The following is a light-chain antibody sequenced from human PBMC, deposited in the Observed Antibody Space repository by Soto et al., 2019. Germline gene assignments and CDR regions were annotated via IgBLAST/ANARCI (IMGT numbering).Light chain of an antibody. CDR2: GAS. Sequence: EIVLTQSPGSLSLSPGERATLSCRASQSVASSFFAWYQQKPGQAPRLLIYGASNRATGIPDRFSGRGSGTDFTLTISRLEPEDFAVYYCQQYVSSVTFGQGTKVEIK. V-gene: IGKV3-20*01. J-gene: IGKJ1*01. CDR3: QQYVSSVT. CDR1: QSVASSF.